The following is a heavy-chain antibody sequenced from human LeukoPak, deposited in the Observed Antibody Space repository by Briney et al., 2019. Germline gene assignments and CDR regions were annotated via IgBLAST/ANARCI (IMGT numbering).Heavy chain of an antibody. CDR3: ARVGYSSSSAFDY. Sequence: PGRSLRLSCAASGLTFNTYGMHWVRQVPGKGLEWVAVISSDGSSKYYADSVKGRFTISRDNAKNSLYLQMNSLRAEDTAVYYCARVGYSSSSAFDYWGQGTLVTVSS. CDR2: ISSDGSSK. D-gene: IGHD6-6*01. V-gene: IGHV3-33*08. CDR1: GLTFNTYG. J-gene: IGHJ4*02.